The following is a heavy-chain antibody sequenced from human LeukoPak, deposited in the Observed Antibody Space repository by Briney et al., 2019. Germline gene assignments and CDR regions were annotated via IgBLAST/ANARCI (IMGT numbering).Heavy chain of an antibody. D-gene: IGHD5-18*01. CDR1: GGSFSGYY. V-gene: IGHV4-34*01. Sequence: SETLSLTCAVYGGSFSGYYWSWIRQPPGKGLEWIGEINHSGSTNYNPSLKSRVTISVDTSKNQFSLKLSSVTAADTAVYYCARKIQLWYTYDYWGQGTPVTVSS. CDR2: INHSGST. CDR3: ARKIQLWYTYDY. J-gene: IGHJ4*02.